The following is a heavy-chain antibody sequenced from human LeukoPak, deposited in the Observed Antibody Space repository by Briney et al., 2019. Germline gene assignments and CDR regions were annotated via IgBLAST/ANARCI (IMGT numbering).Heavy chain of an antibody. D-gene: IGHD2-21*02. CDR3: ARAPSYCGGDCTVYFDY. CDR2: FYYGGRT. J-gene: IGHJ4*02. V-gene: IGHV4-59*02. Sequence: VKPSETLSLTCTVSVGSVSGYYWSWIRQPPGKGLEWITYFYYGGRTNYNPSLRSRVTVSVDTSKNQFSLKLNSVTAADTAVYYCARAPSYCGGDCTVYFDYWGQGTLVTVSS. CDR1: VGSVSGYY.